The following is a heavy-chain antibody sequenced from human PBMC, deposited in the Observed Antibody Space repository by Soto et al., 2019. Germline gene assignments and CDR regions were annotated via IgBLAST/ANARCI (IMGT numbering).Heavy chain of an antibody. CDR3: AKKTDSIPSGGDE. CDR2: IYSGGCT. Sequence: EVQLVESGGGLVQPGGSLRLSCAASGVSVSDNYMTWVRQAPGKGPEWVSLIYSGGCTAYAGSVKGRFTISIHNSQNTLYLQMNSLRPENKAVYYCAKKTDSIPSGGDEWGNWTEVTVSS. CDR1: GVSVSDNY. J-gene: IGHJ6*04. D-gene: IGHD3-10*01. V-gene: IGHV3-53*04.